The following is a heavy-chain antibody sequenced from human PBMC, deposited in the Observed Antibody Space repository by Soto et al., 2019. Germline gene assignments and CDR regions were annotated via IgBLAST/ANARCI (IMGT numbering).Heavy chain of an antibody. J-gene: IGHJ4*02. CDR3: ARDYYKYYDSSGYYRSPAY. V-gene: IGHV3-30-3*01. CDR2: ISYDGSDK. Sequence: GGSLRLSCAASGFTFSSYAMHWVRQSPGKGLEWVALISYDGSDKDYADSVKGRFTISRDNSRNTLFLQMNSLRAEDTAVYYCARDYYKYYDSSGYYRSPAYWGQGT. D-gene: IGHD3-22*01. CDR1: GFTFSSYA.